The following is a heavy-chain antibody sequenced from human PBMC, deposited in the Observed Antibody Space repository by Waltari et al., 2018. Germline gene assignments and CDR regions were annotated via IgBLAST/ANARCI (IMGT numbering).Heavy chain of an antibody. CDR1: GGPFSSVG. J-gene: IGHJ3*01. D-gene: IGHD5-12*01. CDR3: ARRVSTKGAFEV. Sequence: QVQLVQSGAEVKQPGSSVKVSCKSSGGPFSSVGLHWLRQAPGQGREWMGKIIPMPGITDYEQKVQGRLRITADRSTTTGYMELRSLGSEDTAIYYGARRVSTKGAFEVWGRGTLVTVSP. CDR2: IIPMPGIT. V-gene: IGHV1-69*02.